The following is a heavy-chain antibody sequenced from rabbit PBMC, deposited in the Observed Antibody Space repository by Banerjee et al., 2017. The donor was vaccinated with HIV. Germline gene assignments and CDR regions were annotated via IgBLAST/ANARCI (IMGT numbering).Heavy chain of an antibody. CDR2: INIGSGYSA. D-gene: IGHD6-1*01. J-gene: IGHJ4*01. CDR1: GFSLSSSYN. CDR3: ARDTDDSGAYALNL. Sequence: QSLEESGGDLVKPGASLTLTCTASGFSLSSSYNMCWVRQAPGKGLEWIGCINIGSGYSAAYASWAKGRFTITKASSTTVTLQMTSLTAADTATYFCARDTDDSGAYALNLWGPGTLVTVS. V-gene: IGHV1S40*01.